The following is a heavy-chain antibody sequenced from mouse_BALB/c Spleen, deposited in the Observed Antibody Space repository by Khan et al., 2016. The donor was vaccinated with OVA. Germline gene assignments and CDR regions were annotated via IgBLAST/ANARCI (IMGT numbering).Heavy chain of an antibody. CDR2: IDPPNDDS. D-gene: IGHD2-3*01. J-gene: IGHJ3*01. Sequence: VQLQQSGAELVKPGASVNLSCSASGFNIKDTYIHWVKQRPEQGLEGIGRIDPPNDDSKYGPKFQDKATLTADTSSNTAYLQLTSLTSEDTAVYYCATLYVTPFAYWGQGTLVSVSA. CDR3: ATLYVTPFAY. V-gene: IGHV14-3*02. CDR1: GFNIKDTY.